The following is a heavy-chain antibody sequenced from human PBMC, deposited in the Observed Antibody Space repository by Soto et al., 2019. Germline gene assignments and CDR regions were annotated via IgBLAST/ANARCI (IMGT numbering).Heavy chain of an antibody. J-gene: IGHJ6*04. V-gene: IGHV1-69*01. CDR1: GGTFSSYA. CDR2: IIPIFGTA. CDR3: ARAVCGGDCSYYYYGMDV. Sequence: QVQLVQSGAEVKKPGSSVKVSCKASGGTFSSYAISWVRQAPGQGLEWMGGIIPIFGTANYAQKFQGRVTITADESTSTAYMALSSLGSEDRAVYYCARAVCGGDCSYYYYGMDVGGKGTTVTVCS. D-gene: IGHD2-21*02.